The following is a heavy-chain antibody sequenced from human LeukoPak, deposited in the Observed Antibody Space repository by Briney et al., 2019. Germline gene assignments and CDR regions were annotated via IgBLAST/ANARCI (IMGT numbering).Heavy chain of an antibody. CDR3: AREGCSSTSCYYASISLRYGMDV. Sequence: GGSLRLSCAASGFTFSSYWMSWVRQAPGKGREWVANIKQDGGEKYNVDSVRGRFTISRDNAKNSLNMQMNSLRAEDTAVYYCAREGCSSTSCYYASISLRYGMDVWGQGTTVTVSS. D-gene: IGHD2-2*01. J-gene: IGHJ6*02. CDR2: IKQDGGEK. V-gene: IGHV3-7*01. CDR1: GFTFSSYW.